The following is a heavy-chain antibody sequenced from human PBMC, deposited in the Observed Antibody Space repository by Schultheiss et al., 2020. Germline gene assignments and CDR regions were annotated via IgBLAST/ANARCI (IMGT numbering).Heavy chain of an antibody. J-gene: IGHJ5*02. V-gene: IGHV4-30-4*01. CDR1: GGSISSGDYY. Sequence: SETLSLTCTVSGGSISSGDYYWSWIRQPPGKGLEWIGYIYYSGSTYYNPSLKSRVTISVDTSKNQFSLKLSSVTAADTAVYYCANLHLYYYGSGSYTNWFDPWGQGTLVTGS. CDR2: IYYSGST. CDR3: ANLHLYYYGSGSYTNWFDP. D-gene: IGHD3-10*01.